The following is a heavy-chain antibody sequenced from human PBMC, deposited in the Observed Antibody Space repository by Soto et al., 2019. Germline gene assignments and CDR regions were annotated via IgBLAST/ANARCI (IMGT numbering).Heavy chain of an antibody. CDR3: ARAEMTSLPNYAY. D-gene: IGHD2-2*01. Sequence: ASVNVSFKASGYTFTSYDINWVRQATGQVLDWMGWMNPNSGNTGYAQKFQGRVTMTRNTSISTAYMELSSLRSEDTAVYYCARAEMTSLPNYAYWGHGTQVNVSS. CDR1: GYTFTSYD. J-gene: IGHJ4*01. CDR2: MNPNSGNT. V-gene: IGHV1-8*01.